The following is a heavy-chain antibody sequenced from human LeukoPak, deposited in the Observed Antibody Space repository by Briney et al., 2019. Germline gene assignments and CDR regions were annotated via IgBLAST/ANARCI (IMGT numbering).Heavy chain of an antibody. D-gene: IGHD3-16*02. CDR2: ISGSGGST. CDR1: GFTFSSYA. Sequence: PGGSLRLSCAASGFTFSSYAMSWVRQAPGKGLEWVSAISGSGGSTYYADSVKGRFTISRDNSKNTLYLQMNSLRAEDTAVYYCAKDSPPGCDYVWGSYRTDAFDIWGQGTMVTVSS. J-gene: IGHJ3*02. CDR3: AKDSPPGCDYVWGSYRTDAFDI. V-gene: IGHV3-23*01.